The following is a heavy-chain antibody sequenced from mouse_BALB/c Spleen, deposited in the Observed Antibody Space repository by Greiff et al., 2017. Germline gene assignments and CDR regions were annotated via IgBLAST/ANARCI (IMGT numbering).Heavy chain of an antibody. V-gene: IGHV2-9-2*01. CDR3: VRGASTVVADYFDY. J-gene: IGHJ2*01. D-gene: IGHD1-1*01. Sequence: VQLHQSGPGLVAPSQSLSITCTVSGFSLTSYDISWIRQPPGKGLEWLGVIWTGGGTNYNSAFMSRLSISKDNSKSQVFLKMNSLQTDDTAIYYCVRGASTVVADYFDYWGQGTTLTVSS. CDR1: GFSLTSYD. CDR2: IWTGGGT.